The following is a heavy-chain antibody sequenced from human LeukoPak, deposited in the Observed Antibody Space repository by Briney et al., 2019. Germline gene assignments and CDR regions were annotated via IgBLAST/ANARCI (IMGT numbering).Heavy chain of an antibody. CDR1: GGSISSYY. CDR3: ARAGYYYYMDV. CDR2: IYYSGST. Sequence: PSETLSLTCTVSGGSISSYYWSWIRQPPGKGLEGIGYIYYSGSTNYNPSLKSRVTISVDTSKNQFSLKLSSVTAADTAAYYCARAGYYYYMDVWGKGTTVTVSS. J-gene: IGHJ6*03. V-gene: IGHV4-59*01.